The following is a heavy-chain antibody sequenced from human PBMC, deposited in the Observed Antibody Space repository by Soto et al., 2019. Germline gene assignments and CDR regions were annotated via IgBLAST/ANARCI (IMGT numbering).Heavy chain of an antibody. Sequence: QVQLVQSGAEVKKPGSSVKVSCKASGGTFSSYTISWVRQAPGQGLEWMGRIIPILGIANYAQKFQGRVTITADKSTSTAYMELSSLRSEDTAVYYCARDLGAEITMPPSGWGSFAYWGQGTLFIVSS. V-gene: IGHV1-69*08. J-gene: IGHJ4*02. CDR2: IIPILGIA. CDR1: GGTFSSYT. CDR3: ARDLGAEITMPPSGWGSFAY. D-gene: IGHD3-10*01.